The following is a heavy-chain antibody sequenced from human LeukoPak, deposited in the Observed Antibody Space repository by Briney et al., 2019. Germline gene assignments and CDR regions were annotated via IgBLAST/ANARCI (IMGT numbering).Heavy chain of an antibody. V-gene: IGHV1-8*01. Sequence: ASVKVSCKASGYTFTSYGINWVRQATGQGLEWMGWMNPNSGNTGYAQKFQGRVTMTRNTSISTAYMELSSLRSEDTAVYYCARGLAGWLEYYYYYYMDVWGKGTTVTISS. D-gene: IGHD6-19*01. CDR2: MNPNSGNT. CDR1: GYTFTSYG. J-gene: IGHJ6*03. CDR3: ARGLAGWLEYYYYYYMDV.